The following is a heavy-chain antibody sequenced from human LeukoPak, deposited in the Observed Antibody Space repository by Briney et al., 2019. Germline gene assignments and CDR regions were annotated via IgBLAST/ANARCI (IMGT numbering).Heavy chain of an antibody. CDR2: INPKSGGT. D-gene: IGHD3-22*01. V-gene: IGHV1-2*02. CDR1: GYTFTDYY. CDR3: ARELRYDTWDYDKDY. Sequence: GASLKVSCKSSGYTFTDYYMHWVRQAPGQGLEYMGWINPKSGGTNYAQQFLGRVTMTRDTSITTAYLELSRLTSDDTAMYYCARELRYDTWDYDKDYWGEGTLVTVSS. J-gene: IGHJ4*02.